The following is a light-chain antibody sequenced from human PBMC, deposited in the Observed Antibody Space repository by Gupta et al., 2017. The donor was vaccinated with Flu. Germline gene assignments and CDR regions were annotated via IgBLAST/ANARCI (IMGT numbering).Light chain of an antibody. Sequence: ATLSLSPGERATLSCRASQSVSSYLAWYQQKTGQAPRLLIYDASNRATGIPARFSGSGSGTDFTLTISSLEPEDFAVYYCQQRSNGPPLTFGGGTKVEIK. CDR3: QQRSNGPPLT. CDR2: DAS. J-gene: IGKJ4*01. CDR1: QSVSSY. V-gene: IGKV3-11*01.